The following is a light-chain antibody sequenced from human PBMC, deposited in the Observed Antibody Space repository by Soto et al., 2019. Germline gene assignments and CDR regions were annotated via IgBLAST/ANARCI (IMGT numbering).Light chain of an antibody. Sequence: EIVMTQSPATMSVSPGERATLSCRASQNINTNLAWYQQKPGQAPRLLIYGASTRATGIPTRFSGSGSGTEFTLTISSLQSEDFALYYCQQYNNWPYTFGQGTKVDIK. CDR3: QQYNNWPYT. V-gene: IGKV3-15*01. CDR2: GAS. J-gene: IGKJ2*01. CDR1: QNINTN.